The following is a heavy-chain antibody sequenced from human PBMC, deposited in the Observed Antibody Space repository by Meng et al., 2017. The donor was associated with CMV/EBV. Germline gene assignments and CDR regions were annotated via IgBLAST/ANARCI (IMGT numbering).Heavy chain of an antibody. CDR2: IYYSGST. V-gene: IGHV4-30-4*08. J-gene: IGHJ4*02. D-gene: IGHD1-14*01. CDR1: DGSSSSGYYY. Sequence: QVQRQGSGRALVKHSQTMSIACTVVDGSSSSGYYYWSWIRQPPGKGMEWIWYIYYSGSTYYNPSLKSRVTISVDTSKNQFSLKLSSVTAADTAVYYCARVTSRVAGDFDYWGQGTLVTVSS. CDR3: ARVTSRVAGDFDY.